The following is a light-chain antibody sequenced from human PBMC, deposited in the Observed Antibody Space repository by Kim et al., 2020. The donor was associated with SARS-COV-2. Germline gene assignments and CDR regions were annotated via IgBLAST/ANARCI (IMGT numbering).Light chain of an antibody. Sequence: RVTLACNGSRSNIGAGYGGHWEQPPSGTTPKPRHYGNNNPPPGVPGRFACSKSCNPAPPGIPWAQAEDEADYYCQSYDSSLSGSVFGGGTQLTVL. V-gene: IGLV1-40*01. J-gene: IGLJ2*01. CDR3: QSYDSSLSGSV. CDR2: GNN. CDR1: RSNIGAGYG.